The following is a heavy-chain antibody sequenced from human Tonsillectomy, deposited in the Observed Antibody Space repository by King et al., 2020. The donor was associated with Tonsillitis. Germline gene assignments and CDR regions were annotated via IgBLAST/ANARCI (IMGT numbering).Heavy chain of an antibody. V-gene: IGHV1-2*02. CDR3: AKARVKIGVVSSATRYY. CDR2: INPNSGGT. Sequence: QLVQSGAEVKTPGASVKVSCKASGYSFTDYFMHWVRQAPGQGLEWMGWINPNSGGTKYAQKCQVRVTMTRDASISTYYMELSRLKSDDSAGYYCAKARVKIGVVSSATRYYGGQGTQVTVP. CDR1: GYSFTDYF. D-gene: IGHD2-2*01. J-gene: IGHJ4*02.